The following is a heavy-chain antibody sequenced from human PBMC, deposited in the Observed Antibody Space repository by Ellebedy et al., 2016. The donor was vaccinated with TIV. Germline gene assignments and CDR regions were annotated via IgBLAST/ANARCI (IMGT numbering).Heavy chain of an antibody. J-gene: IGHJ4*02. CDR3: ARGGRSGGSGWQFDY. CDR1: GGSFSGYY. Sequence: SETLSLXXAVYGGSFSGYYWSWIRQPPGKGLEWIGEINHSGSTNYNPSLKSRVTISVDTSKNQFSLKLSSVTAADTAVYYCARGGRSGGSGWQFDYWGQGTLVTVSS. D-gene: IGHD6-19*01. V-gene: IGHV4-34*01. CDR2: INHSGST.